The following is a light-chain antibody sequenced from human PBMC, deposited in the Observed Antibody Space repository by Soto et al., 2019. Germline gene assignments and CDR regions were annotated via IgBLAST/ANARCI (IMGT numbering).Light chain of an antibody. V-gene: IGKV3-11*01. J-gene: IGKJ5*01. CDR3: QQRYRWPPIT. CDR1: ESVFGY. Sequence: EVVLTQSPSTLSLSPGERATLSCRASESVFGYLAWYQHKPGQAPRLLIYDASNRATGVPARFSGSGSGTDFTLTISSLEPEDFAVYYCQQRYRWPPITFGQGTRLEIK. CDR2: DAS.